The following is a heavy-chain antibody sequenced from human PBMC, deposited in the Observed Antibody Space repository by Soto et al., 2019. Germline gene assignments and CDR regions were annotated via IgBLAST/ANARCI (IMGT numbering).Heavy chain of an antibody. D-gene: IGHD2-15*01. CDR2: IYSGGRT. V-gene: IGHV3-53*02. J-gene: IGHJ4*02. CDR3: ARANGGHDFDY. Sequence: EVQLVETGGGLIQPGGSLRLSCAASGFTVSSNYMTWVRQAPGKGLEWVSFIYSGGRTYYADSVKGRFTISRDNSQNTLYLQVTSLRDDDTAAYYWARANGGHDFDYWGQGTPVTVSS. CDR1: GFTVSSNY.